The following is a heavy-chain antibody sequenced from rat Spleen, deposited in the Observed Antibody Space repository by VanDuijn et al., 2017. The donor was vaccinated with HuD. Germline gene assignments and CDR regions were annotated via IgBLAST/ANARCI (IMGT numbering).Heavy chain of an antibody. Sequence: QVQLKESGPGLVQPSQTLSLSCTVVGFSLTNYSVDWVRQLPGKGLEWIAAISSGGITYYNSALKSRRSISRDTAKSQVFLKMNSLQTEDSAMYCCARSGRDWGQGVMVTVSS. CDR2: ISSGGIT. D-gene: IGHD4-3*01. V-gene: IGHV2-6*01. CDR1: GFSLTNYS. CDR3: ARSGRD. J-gene: IGHJ2*01.